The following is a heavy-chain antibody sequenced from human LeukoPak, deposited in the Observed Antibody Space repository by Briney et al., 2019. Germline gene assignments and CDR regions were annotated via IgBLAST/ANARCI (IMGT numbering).Heavy chain of an antibody. CDR3: ARCPSLGYCSSTSCSSTVWFDP. CDR1: GGSISSSSYY. V-gene: IGHV4-39*01. J-gene: IGHJ5*02. Sequence: SETLSLTCTVSGGSISSSSYYWGWIRQPPGKGLEWIGRIYYSGGTHNNPSPKSRVTISVDTSKNQFSPKLSSVTAADTAVYYCARCPSLGYCSSTSCSSTVWFDPWGQGTLVTVSS. CDR2: IYYSGGT. D-gene: IGHD2-2*01.